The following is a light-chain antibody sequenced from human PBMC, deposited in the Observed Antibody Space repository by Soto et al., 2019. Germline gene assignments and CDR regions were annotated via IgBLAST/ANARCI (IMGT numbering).Light chain of an antibody. V-gene: IGKV3-20*01. Sequence: IVLTQSPGTLSLSPGEIATLSCRASQSVNSADLAWYQQKPGQAPRLLIYGASNRAAGIPDRFSGSGSGTGFSLTANSLALEDFAVYCCEQYADSLQWLIFGGGTTVEIK. CDR3: EQYADSLQWLI. CDR2: GAS. J-gene: IGKJ4*01. CDR1: QSVNSAD.